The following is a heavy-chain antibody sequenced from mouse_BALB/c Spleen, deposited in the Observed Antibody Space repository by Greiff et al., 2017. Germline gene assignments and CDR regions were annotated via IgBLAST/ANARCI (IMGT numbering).Heavy chain of an antibody. CDR2: IRNKANGYTT. J-gene: IGHJ2*01. D-gene: IGHD2-14*01. CDR3: ARDHRYFDY. Sequence: DVKLVESGGGLVQPGGSLRLSCATSGFTFTDYYMSWVRQPPGKALEWLGFIRNKANGYTTEYSASVKGRFTISRDNSQSILYLQMNTLRAEDSATYYCARDHRYFDYWGQGTTLTVSS. V-gene: IGHV7-3*02. CDR1: GFTFTDYY.